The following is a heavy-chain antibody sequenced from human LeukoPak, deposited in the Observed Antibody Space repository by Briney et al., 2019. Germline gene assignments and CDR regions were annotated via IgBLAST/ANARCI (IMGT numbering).Heavy chain of an antibody. CDR1: GFTFSSYG. CDR2: KSYDGSNK. V-gene: IGHV3-30*18. CDR3: AKDSSSRGWYFEH. J-gene: IGHJ4*02. D-gene: IGHD6-19*01. Sequence: GGTLRLSCAASGFTFSSYGMHWVRQAPGKGLEWVAVKSYDGSNKYYADSVKGRLTISRDNSKNTVYLQMNRLRAEDTAVYFCAKDSSSRGWYFEHWGQGTLVTVSS.